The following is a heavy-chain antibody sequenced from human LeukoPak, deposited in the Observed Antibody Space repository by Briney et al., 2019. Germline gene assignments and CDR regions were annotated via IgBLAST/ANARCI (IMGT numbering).Heavy chain of an antibody. CDR3: ARVTWFPGSSYYYMDV. J-gene: IGHJ6*03. CDR2: IYHSGST. Sequence: SETLSLTCTVSGYSISSGYYWGWIRQPPGKGLEWIGSIYHSGSTYYNPSLKSRVTISVDTSKKEFSLKLSSVTAADTAVYFCARVTWFPGSSYYYMDVWGKGTTVTVSS. V-gene: IGHV4-38-2*02. D-gene: IGHD3-9*01. CDR1: GYSISSGYY.